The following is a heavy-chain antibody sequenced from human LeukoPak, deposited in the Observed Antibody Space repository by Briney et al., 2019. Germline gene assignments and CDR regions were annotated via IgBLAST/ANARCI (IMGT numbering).Heavy chain of an antibody. J-gene: IGHJ3*02. V-gene: IGHV4-34*01. CDR2: INHSGST. CDR3: ASPSYDILTGYYIGAFDI. D-gene: IGHD3-9*01. Sequence: SETLSLTCAVYGGSFSGYYWSWIRQPPGKGLEWIGVINHSGSTNYNPSLKRRVTISVDTSKNQFSLKLSSVTAADTAVYYCASPSYDILTGYYIGAFDIWGQGTMVTVSS. CDR1: GGSFSGYY.